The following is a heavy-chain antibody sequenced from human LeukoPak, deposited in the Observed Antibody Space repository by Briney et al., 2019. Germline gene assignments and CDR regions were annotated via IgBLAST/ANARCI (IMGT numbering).Heavy chain of an antibody. D-gene: IGHD4-11*01. V-gene: IGHV3-30*18. J-gene: IGHJ6*02. CDR3: AKDGAVTTRYYYYNGMDV. CDR2: ISYDESNK. Sequence: GRALRLSCVASGFTFSTYGMHWVRQAPGRGLEWVALISYDESNKLYADSVKGRFTISRDNSKNTLYLQMNSLRAEDTAVYYCAKDGAVTTRYYYYNGMDVWGQGTTVTVS. CDR1: GFTFSTYG.